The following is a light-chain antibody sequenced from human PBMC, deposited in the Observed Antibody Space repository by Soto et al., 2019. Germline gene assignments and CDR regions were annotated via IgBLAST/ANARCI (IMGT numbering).Light chain of an antibody. CDR3: LQHNSYPFT. CDR2: AAS. CDR1: QGIRND. Sequence: DIQMTQSPSSLSASVGDRVTITCRASQGIRNDLGWYQQKPGKAPKRLIYAASSLQSGVPSRFSGSESGTEFXXXXXXXXXXXXXTYYCLQHNSYPFTFGPGTKGDIK. V-gene: IGKV1-17*01. J-gene: IGKJ3*01.